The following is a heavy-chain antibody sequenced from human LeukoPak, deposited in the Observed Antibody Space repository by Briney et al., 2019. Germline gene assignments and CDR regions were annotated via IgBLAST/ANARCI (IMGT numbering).Heavy chain of an antibody. CDR1: GFTFSSYA. CDR2: ISSSSSYI. Sequence: GGSLRLSCAASGFTFSSYAMSWVRQAPGKGLEWVSSISSSSSYIYYADSVKGRFTISRDNAKNSLYLQMNSLRAEDTAVYYCAITGGSSGSLDYWGQGTLVTVSS. V-gene: IGHV3-21*01. J-gene: IGHJ4*02. CDR3: AITGGSSGSLDY. D-gene: IGHD3-22*01.